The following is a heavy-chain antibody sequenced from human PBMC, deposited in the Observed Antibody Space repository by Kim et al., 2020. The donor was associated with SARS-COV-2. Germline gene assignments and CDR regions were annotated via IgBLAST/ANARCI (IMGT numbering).Heavy chain of an antibody. J-gene: IGHJ6*03. Sequence: SETLSLTCAVYGGSFSGYYWSWIRQPPGKGLEWIGEINHSGSTNYNPSLKSRVTISVDTSKNQFSLKLSSVTAADTAVYYCAVRKTYSSSWYRDYYYMDVWGKGTTVTVSS. CDR3: AVRKTYSSSWYRDYYYMDV. CDR1: GGSFSGYY. V-gene: IGHV4-34*01. D-gene: IGHD6-13*01. CDR2: INHSGST.